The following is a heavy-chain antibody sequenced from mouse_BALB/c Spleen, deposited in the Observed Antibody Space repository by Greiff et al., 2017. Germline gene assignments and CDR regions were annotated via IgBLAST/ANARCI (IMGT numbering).Heavy chain of an antibody. CDR2: ISYSGST. CDR3: ASSYDYDGPWFAY. CDR1: GYSITSDYA. J-gene: IGHJ3*01. D-gene: IGHD2-4*01. Sequence: EVKLVESGPGLVKPSQSLSLTCTVTGYSITSDYAWNWIRQFPGNKLEWMGYISYSGSTSYNPSLKSRISITRDTSKNQFFLQLNSVTTEDTATYYCASSYDYDGPWFAYWGQGTLVTVSA. V-gene: IGHV3-2*02.